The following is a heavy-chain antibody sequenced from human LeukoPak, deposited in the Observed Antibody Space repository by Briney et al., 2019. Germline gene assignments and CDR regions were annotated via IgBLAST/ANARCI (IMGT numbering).Heavy chain of an antibody. V-gene: IGHV3-23*01. CDR1: GFTFSSYA. Sequence: GGSLRLSCAASGFTFSSYAMSWVRQAPGKGLEWVSAISGSGGSTYYADSVKGRFTISRDNSKNTLYLQMNSLRAEDTAVYYCAMRRYCSSTSCYPFDYCGQGTLVTVSS. D-gene: IGHD2-2*01. CDR2: ISGSGGST. CDR3: AMRRYCSSTSCYPFDY. J-gene: IGHJ4*02.